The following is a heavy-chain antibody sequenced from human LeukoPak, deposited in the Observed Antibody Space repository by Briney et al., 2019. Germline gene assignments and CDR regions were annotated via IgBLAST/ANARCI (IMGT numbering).Heavy chain of an antibody. CDR1: GASMNTHY. CDR3: ATIKRGTIFGYFDF. J-gene: IGHJ4*02. D-gene: IGHD1-14*01. CDR2: MLDTVTT. Sequence: SETLSLTCAVSGASMNTHYWSWIRQPPGKGLEWIGYMLDTVTTKDNPSLKSRFTLSADTSKNQFSLRLTSVTAADTAVYYCATIKRGTIFGYFDFWGQGIPVTVSS. V-gene: IGHV4-59*11.